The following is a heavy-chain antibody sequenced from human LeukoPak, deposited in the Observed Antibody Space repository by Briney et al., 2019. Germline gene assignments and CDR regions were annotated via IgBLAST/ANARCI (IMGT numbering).Heavy chain of an antibody. J-gene: IGHJ4*02. CDR1: GFTFSNYE. CDR3: ARKLVGGTSGFDY. Sequence: HPGGSLRLSCAASGFTFSNYEMNWVRQAPGKVLEWVSYISSSGSTIYYADSVKGRFTISRDNAKNSLYLQMNSLRAEDTAVYYCARKLVGGTSGFDYWGQGTLVTVSS. CDR2: ISSSGSTI. D-gene: IGHD1-26*01. V-gene: IGHV3-48*03.